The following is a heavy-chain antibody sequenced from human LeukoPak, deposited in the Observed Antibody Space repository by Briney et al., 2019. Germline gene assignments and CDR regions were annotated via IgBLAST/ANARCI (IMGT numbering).Heavy chain of an antibody. D-gene: IGHD3-10*02. CDR2: ISSSSSYI. CDR3: ARGTMFPYYFDY. V-gene: IGHV3-21*01. Sequence: GGSLRLSCAASGFTFSSYSMKWVRQAPGKGLEWVSFISSSSSYIYYADSVKGRFTISRDNAKNSLYLQMNSLRAEDTAVYYCARGTMFPYYFDYWGQGSLVTVSS. CDR1: GFTFSSYS. J-gene: IGHJ4*02.